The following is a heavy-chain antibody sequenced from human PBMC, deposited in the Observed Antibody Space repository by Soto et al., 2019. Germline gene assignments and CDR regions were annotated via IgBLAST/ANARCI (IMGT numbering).Heavy chain of an antibody. V-gene: IGHV1-18*01. Sequence: ASVKVSCKASGFTFSKYGLNWVRQAPGQGLEWMGWVSANNGHTNYAQNLQGRVSMTTDTSTSTAYMELRGLRFDDTAVYYCARAGVSDFWSGYFGYYYYGMDVWGQGTTVTAP. J-gene: IGHJ6*02. CDR1: GFTFSKYG. D-gene: IGHD3-3*01. CDR2: VSANNGHT. CDR3: ARAGVSDFWSGYFGYYYYGMDV.